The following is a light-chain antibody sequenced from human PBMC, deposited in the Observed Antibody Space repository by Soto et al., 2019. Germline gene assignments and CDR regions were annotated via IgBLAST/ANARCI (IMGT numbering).Light chain of an antibody. V-gene: IGLV2-14*01. CDR3: SSYRSSNTPFV. CDR1: TSDIGGYYF. CDR2: DVS. Sequence: QSVLTQPPSVSGSPGQSITISCSGTTSDIGGYYFVSWFQQYPGKAPTLIIYDVSNRPSGSSSRFSGSKTGNTATLTISGLQAEDEADYYCSSYRSSNTPFVFGTGTKVTVL. J-gene: IGLJ1*01.